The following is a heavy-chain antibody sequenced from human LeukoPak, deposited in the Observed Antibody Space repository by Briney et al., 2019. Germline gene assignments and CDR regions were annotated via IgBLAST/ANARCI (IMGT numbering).Heavy chain of an antibody. Sequence: GGSLRLSWAASGFTFSSYGMHWVRQAPGKGLEWVAFIRYDGSNKYYADSVKGRFTISRDNSKNTLYLQMNSLRAEDTAVYYCAKDFVYGDYDYFQHWGQGTLVTVSS. J-gene: IGHJ1*01. CDR2: IRYDGSNK. V-gene: IGHV3-30*02. D-gene: IGHD4-17*01. CDR3: AKDFVYGDYDYFQH. CDR1: GFTFSSYG.